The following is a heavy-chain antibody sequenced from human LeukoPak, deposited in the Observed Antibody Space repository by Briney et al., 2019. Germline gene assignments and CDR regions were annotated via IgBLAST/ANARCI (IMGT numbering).Heavy chain of an antibody. Sequence: GGSLRLSCAASGFTFSSYAMSWVRQAPGKGLEWVSAISGSGGSTCYADSVKGRFTISRDNSKNTLYLQMNSLRAEDTAVYYCARDEFYYYDSSGYPVDYWGQGTLVTVSS. CDR3: ARDEFYYYDSSGYPVDY. CDR2: ISGSGGST. V-gene: IGHV3-23*01. CDR1: GFTFSSYA. D-gene: IGHD3-22*01. J-gene: IGHJ4*02.